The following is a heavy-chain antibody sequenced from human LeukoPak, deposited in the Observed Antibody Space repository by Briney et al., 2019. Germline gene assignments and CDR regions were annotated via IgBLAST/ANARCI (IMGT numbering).Heavy chain of an antibody. J-gene: IGHJ6*02. CDR1: GFTFSSYA. V-gene: IGHV3-33*08. Sequence: GGSRRLSCAASGFTFSSYAMHWVRQAPGKGLEWVAVIWYDGSNKYYADSVKGRFTISRDNTKNTLYLQMNSLRAEDTAVYYCARDPDIAVAGALAHYGTDVWGQGTTVTDSS. D-gene: IGHD6-19*01. CDR3: ARDPDIAVAGALAHYGTDV. CDR2: IWYDGSNK.